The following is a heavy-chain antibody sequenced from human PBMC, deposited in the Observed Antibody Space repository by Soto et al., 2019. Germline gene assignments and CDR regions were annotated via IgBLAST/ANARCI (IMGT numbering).Heavy chain of an antibody. Sequence: GVSLRLSCAASGLSFTNYEFNWVRQAPGKGLEWVSHISTSDSTIYYADSVKGRFTMSRDDAQNSLYLQMNSLRAEDTAVYYCARDRNHLLSLLRPKYNFYDTDVRGQGTTVTVSS. CDR1: GLSFTNYE. J-gene: IGHJ6*02. D-gene: IGHD2-2*01. CDR2: ISTSDSTI. V-gene: IGHV3-48*03. CDR3: ARDRNHLLSLLRPKYNFYDTDV.